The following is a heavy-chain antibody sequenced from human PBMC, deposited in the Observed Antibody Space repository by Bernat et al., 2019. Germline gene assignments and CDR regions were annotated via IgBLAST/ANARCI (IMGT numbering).Heavy chain of an antibody. CDR3: AKDAGETVTPNYYYYGMDV. D-gene: IGHD4-17*01. V-gene: IGHV3-9*01. J-gene: IGHJ6*02. CDR1: GFTFDDYA. CDR2: ISWNSGSI. Sequence: VQLVESGGGVVQPGRSLRLSCAASGFTFDDYAMHWVRQAPGKGLEWVSGISWNSGSIGYADSVKGRFTISRDNAKNSLYLQMNSLRAEDTALYYCAKDAGETVTPNYYYYGMDVWGQGTTVTVSS.